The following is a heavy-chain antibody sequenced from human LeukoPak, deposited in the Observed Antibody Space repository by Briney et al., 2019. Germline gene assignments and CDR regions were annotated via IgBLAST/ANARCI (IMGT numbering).Heavy chain of an antibody. Sequence: GRSLRLSCAASGFTFSSYGMNWVRQAPGKGLEGVSVIGYDGSNKYYAVSVKCRFTISRDKSRNTLCLQMNSLRAADTAVCYSAKGPFPDAFDIWGQGPMVTASS. CDR1: GFTFSSYG. D-gene: IGHD3-3*02. V-gene: IGHV3-33*03. CDR3: AKGPFPDAFDI. J-gene: IGHJ3*02. CDR2: IGYDGSNK.